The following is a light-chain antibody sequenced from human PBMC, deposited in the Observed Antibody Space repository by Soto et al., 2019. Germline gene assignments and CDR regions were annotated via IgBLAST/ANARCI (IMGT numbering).Light chain of an antibody. J-gene: IGKJ5*01. Sequence: EVGLTQSPGTLSLSPGERATLSCRASQSVTNNYLAWFQQKPGQAPRLLMYGASSRATGIPDRFSGSGPGTDFTLTITRLEPEDFAVYYCQQYASSITFGQGTRPEN. V-gene: IGKV3-20*01. CDR1: QSVTNNY. CDR2: GAS. CDR3: QQYASSIT.